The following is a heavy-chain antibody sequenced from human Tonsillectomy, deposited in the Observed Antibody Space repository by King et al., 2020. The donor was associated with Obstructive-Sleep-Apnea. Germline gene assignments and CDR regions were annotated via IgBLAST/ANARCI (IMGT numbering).Heavy chain of an antibody. CDR3: ARTSAAAGRNDY. V-gene: IGHV3-11*01. D-gene: IGHD6-13*01. CDR1: GFIFSDYY. CDR2: INSSGNTR. Sequence: VQLVESGGGLVKPGGSLRLSCAASGFIFSDYYMSWIRQAPGKGLEWVSDINSSGNTRHYADSVKGRFTMSRDNAKNSVYLQMNSLRAEDTAVYYCARTSAAAGRNDYWGQGTLVTVSS. J-gene: IGHJ4*02.